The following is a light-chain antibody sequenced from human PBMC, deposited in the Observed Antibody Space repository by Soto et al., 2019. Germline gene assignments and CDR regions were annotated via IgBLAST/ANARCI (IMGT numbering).Light chain of an antibody. CDR3: QHYNNWPPWT. CDR2: GAS. J-gene: IGKJ1*01. Sequence: ELVMTQSPATLSLSPGERATLSCRASQGVSSNLAWYQQKPGQAPRLLIYGASTRATGIPARFSGSGSGTEFTLTITSLQSEDFAIYYCQHYNNWPPWTFGQGTKVEIK. CDR1: QGVSSN. V-gene: IGKV3-15*01.